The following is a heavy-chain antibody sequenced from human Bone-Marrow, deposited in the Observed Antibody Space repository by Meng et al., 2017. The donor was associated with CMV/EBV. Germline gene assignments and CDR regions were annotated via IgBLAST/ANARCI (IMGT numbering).Heavy chain of an antibody. CDR3: AGDGYDTLDY. D-gene: IGHD2-15*01. CDR2: IHHSGSA. CDR1: NGSFSNYY. Sequence: GSLRLSCAVYNGSFSNYYWSWIRQPPGQGLEWIGEIHHSGSANYKPSLKSRVTMSVDTSKNQFSPKLSSVTAAVTAVYYCAGDGYDTLDYWGQGTLVTVSS. J-gene: IGHJ4*02. V-gene: IGHV4-34*01.